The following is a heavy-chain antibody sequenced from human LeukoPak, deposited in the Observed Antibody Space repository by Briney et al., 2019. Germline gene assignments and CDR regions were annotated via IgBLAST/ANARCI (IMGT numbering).Heavy chain of an antibody. J-gene: IGHJ4*02. V-gene: IGHV4-34*01. D-gene: IGHD3-22*01. CDR3: ASYYYDSSGYYGFDY. CDR2: INHSGST. CDR1: GGSFGGYY. Sequence: SETLSLTCAVYGGSFGGYYWSWIRQPPGKGLEWIGEINHSGSTNYNPSLKSRVTISVDTSKNQFSLKLSSVTAADTAVYYCASYYYDSSGYYGFDYWGQGTLVTVSS.